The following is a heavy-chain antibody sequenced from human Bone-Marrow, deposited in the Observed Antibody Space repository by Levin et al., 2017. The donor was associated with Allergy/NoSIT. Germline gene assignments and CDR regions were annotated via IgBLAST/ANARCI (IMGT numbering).Heavy chain of an antibody. CDR3: ARPGTGYLYFDY. V-gene: IGHV4-38-2*01. CDR2: IYHSGST. CDR1: GYSISSGYY. J-gene: IGHJ4*02. D-gene: IGHD2-8*02. Sequence: GSLRLSCAVSGYSISSGYYWGWIRQPPGKGLEWIGSIYHSGSTYYNPSLKSRVTISVDTSKNQFSLKLSSVTAADTAVYYCARPGTGYLYFDYWGQGTLVTVSS.